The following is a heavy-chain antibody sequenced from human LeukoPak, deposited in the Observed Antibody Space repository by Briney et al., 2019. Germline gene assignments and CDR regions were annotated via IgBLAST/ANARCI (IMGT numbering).Heavy chain of an antibody. D-gene: IGHD3-10*01. Sequence: GGSLRLSCAASGFTFSSYSMTWVRQAPGKGLEWVSSISSSSTYIYYADSVKGRITITRDNAKDSLYLQMNSLRAEDTAVYYGARVLEGSGSFYRPSYDYWGQGTLVTVSS. V-gene: IGHV3-21*01. CDR2: ISSSSTYI. CDR3: ARVLEGSGSFYRPSYDY. J-gene: IGHJ4*02. CDR1: GFTFSSYS.